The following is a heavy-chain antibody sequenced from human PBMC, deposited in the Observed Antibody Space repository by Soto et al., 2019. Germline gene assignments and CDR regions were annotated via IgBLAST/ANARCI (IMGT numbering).Heavy chain of an antibody. CDR3: AKGRSSSSWEEGGTGDHYYMDV. V-gene: IGHV3-30*18. CDR2: ISYDGSNK. CDR1: GFTFSSYG. Sequence: GGSLRLSCAASGFTFSSYGMHWVRQAPGKGLEWVAVISYDGSNKYYADSVKGRFTISRDNSKNTLYLQMNSLRAEDTAVYYCAKGRSSSSWEEGGTGDHYYMDVWGKGTTVTVSS. D-gene: IGHD6-6*01. J-gene: IGHJ6*03.